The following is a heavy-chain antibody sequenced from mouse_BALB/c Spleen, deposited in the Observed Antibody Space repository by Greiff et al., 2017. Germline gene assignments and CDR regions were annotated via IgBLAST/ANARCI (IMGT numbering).Heavy chain of an antibody. CDR1: GYTFTSYW. CDR2: IYPGDGDT. CDR3: ARREETGPNAMDY. Sequence: VQLQESGAELARPGASVKLSCTASGYTFTSYWMQWVKQRPGQGLEWIGAIYPGDGDTRYTQKFKGKATLTADKSSSTAYMQLSSLASEDSAVYYCARREETGPNAMDYWGQGTTVTVSS. V-gene: IGHV1-87*01. J-gene: IGHJ4*01.